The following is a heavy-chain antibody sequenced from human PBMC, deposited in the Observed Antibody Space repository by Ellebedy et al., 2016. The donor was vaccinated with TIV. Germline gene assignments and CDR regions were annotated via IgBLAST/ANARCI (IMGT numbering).Heavy chain of an antibody. CDR2: ISGGGGAT. D-gene: IGHD2-21*02. Sequence: GESLKISCTASGFTFSDYAMSWARQAAGKGLEWVSVISGGGGATCYADSVKGRFSLSRDNSKNTLYLQMNSLRVEDTAVYYCAKEACCGDDCYVFDHWGQGTLVSVSS. CDR1: GFTFSDYA. J-gene: IGHJ4*02. V-gene: IGHV3-23*01. CDR3: AKEACCGDDCYVFDH.